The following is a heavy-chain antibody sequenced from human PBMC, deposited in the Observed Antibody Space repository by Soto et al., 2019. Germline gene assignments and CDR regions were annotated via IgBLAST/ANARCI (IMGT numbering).Heavy chain of an antibody. CDR2: ISAYNGNT. D-gene: IGHD2-15*01. CDR3: ARSDIVVVVAASLDY. V-gene: IGHV1-18*01. Sequence: ASVKVSCKASGYTFTSYGISWVRQAPGQGLEWMGWISAYNGNTNYAQKLQGRVNMTTDTSTSTAYMELRSLRSDDTAVYYCARSDIVVVVAASLDYWGQGTLVTVSS. J-gene: IGHJ4*02. CDR1: GYTFTSYG.